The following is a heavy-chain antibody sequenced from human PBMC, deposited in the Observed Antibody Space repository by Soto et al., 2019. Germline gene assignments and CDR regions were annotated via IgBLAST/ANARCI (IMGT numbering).Heavy chain of an antibody. CDR1: GFTFSDYY. CDR2: ISSSGSTI. Sequence: GGSLRLSCAASGFTFSDYYMSWIRQAPGKGLEWVSYISSSGSTIYYADSVKGRFTISRDNAKNSLYLQMNSLRAEDTAVYYCARDLDPSYIWGSYRHSGLYMDVWGKGTTVTVSS. V-gene: IGHV3-11*01. J-gene: IGHJ6*03. D-gene: IGHD3-16*02. CDR3: ARDLDPSYIWGSYRHSGLYMDV.